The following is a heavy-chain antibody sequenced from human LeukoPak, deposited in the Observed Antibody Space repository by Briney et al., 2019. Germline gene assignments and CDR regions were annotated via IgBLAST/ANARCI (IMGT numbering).Heavy chain of an antibody. CDR3: ARDLKHGYNSVDY. V-gene: IGHV1-2*02. D-gene: IGHD5-24*01. CDR1: GYTFTSYG. Sequence: ASVKVSCKASGYTFTSYGISWVRQAPGQGLEWMGWINPNSGGTNYAQKFQGRVTMTRDTSISTAYMELSRLRSDDTAVYYCARDLKHGYNSVDYWGQGTLVSVSS. CDR2: INPNSGGT. J-gene: IGHJ4*02.